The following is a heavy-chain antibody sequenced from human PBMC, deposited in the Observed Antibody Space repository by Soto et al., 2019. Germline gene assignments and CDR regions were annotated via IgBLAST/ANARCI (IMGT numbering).Heavy chain of an antibody. V-gene: IGHV2-26*01. Sequence: QVTLRESGPVLVNPTETLTLTCTVSGFSLSNARMGVSWIRQPPGKALEWLAHIFSNDDKSYSTSLKSRLTISKYTSKSQVVLTMTSMDPVDTATYYCARIHVATWAFDYWCQGTLVTVSS. J-gene: IGHJ4*02. D-gene: IGHD5-12*01. CDR1: GFSLSNARMG. CDR3: ARIHVATWAFDY. CDR2: IFSNDDK.